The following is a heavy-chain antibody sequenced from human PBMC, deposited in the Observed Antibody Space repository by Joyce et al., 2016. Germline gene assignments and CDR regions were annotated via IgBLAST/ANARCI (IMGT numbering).Heavy chain of an antibody. V-gene: IGHV5-10-1*03. CDR3: ARHVTDWFDP. Sequence: EVQLVQSGAEVKKPGESLRISCKGSGYSFTSHWISGVRQMPGKGLEWMGRMDPRDSYTDYRPSFEAHVTIAVDKTISAAYLQWSSLRASDTAIYYCARHVTDWFDPWGQGTLVTVSS. J-gene: IGHJ5*02. CDR1: GYSFTSHW. D-gene: IGHD3-10*02. CDR2: MDPRDSYT.